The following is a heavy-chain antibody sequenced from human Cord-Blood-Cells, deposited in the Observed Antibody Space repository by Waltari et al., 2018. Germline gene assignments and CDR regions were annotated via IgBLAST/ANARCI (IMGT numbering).Heavy chain of an antibody. CDR3: TTLPYCGGDCYYYFDY. V-gene: IGHV3-15*01. CDR1: GFTFSNAC. J-gene: IGHJ4*02. CDR2: IKSKTDGGTT. Sequence: GGGLVKPGGSLRLSCAASGFTFSNACMSWVRQAPGKGLEWVGRIKSKTDGGTTDYAAPVKGRFTISRDDSKNTLYLQMNSLKTEDTAVYYCTTLPYCGGDCYYYFDYWGQGTLVTVSS. D-gene: IGHD2-21*01.